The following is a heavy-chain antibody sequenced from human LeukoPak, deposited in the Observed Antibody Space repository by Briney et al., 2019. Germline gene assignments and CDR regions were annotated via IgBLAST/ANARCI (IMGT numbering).Heavy chain of an antibody. J-gene: IGHJ6*02. CDR1: GGSISSGGYY. CDR3: AKTGYCTNGVCYTGYYYGMDV. Sequence: PSQTLSLTCTVSGGSISSGGYYWSWIRQHPGKGLEWIGYIYYSGSTYYNPSLKSRVTISVDTSKNQFSLKLSSVTAADTAVYYCAKTGYCTNGVCYTGYYYGMDVWGQGTTVTVSS. V-gene: IGHV4-30-4*08. CDR2: IYYSGST. D-gene: IGHD2-8*01.